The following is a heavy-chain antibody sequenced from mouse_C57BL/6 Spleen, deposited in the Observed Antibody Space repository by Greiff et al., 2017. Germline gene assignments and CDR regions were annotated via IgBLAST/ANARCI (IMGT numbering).Heavy chain of an antibody. CDR2: ISDGGSYT. V-gene: IGHV5-4*01. D-gene: IGHD1-2*01. CDR1: GFTFSSYA. Sequence: EVKVVESGGGLVKPGGSLKLSCAASGFTFSSYAMSWVRQTPEKRLEWVATISDGGSYTYYPDNVKGRFTISRDNAKNNQYLQMSHLKSEDTAMYYCARDRNYGRGAMDYWGQGTSVTVSS. CDR3: ARDRNYGRGAMDY. J-gene: IGHJ4*01.